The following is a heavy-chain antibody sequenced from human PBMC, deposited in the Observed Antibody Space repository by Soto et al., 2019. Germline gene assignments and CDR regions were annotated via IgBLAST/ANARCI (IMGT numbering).Heavy chain of an antibody. V-gene: IGHV3-7*01. J-gene: IGHJ4*02. CDR1: GFTFSSYY. CDR3: AKWGGAGSDC. CDR2: INEDGGEK. Sequence: PGGSLRLSCAASGFTFSSYYMSWVRQAQGKGLEWVANINEDGGEKYYVDSVKGRFSVSRDNAKSSLYLQMNSLRAEDTAVYYCAKWGGAGSDCWGQGTLVTVSS. D-gene: IGHD1-26*01.